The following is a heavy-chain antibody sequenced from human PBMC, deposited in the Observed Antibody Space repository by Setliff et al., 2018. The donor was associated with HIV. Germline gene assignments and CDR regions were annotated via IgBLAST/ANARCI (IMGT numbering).Heavy chain of an antibody. CDR1: GGTFSSYA. Sequence: SVKVSCKASGGTFSSYAINWVRQAPGEGLEWMGGIIPMFGTAHYAQKFQGRVTITADESTTTAYMELSSLRSEDTAVFYCARGGSGYYDFWSGSSAFEYWGQGTPVTVSS. V-gene: IGHV1-69*13. J-gene: IGHJ4*02. CDR3: ARGGSGYYDFWSGSSAFEY. D-gene: IGHD3-3*01. CDR2: IIPMFGTA.